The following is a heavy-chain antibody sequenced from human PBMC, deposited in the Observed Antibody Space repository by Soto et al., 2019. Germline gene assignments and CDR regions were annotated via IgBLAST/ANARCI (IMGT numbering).Heavy chain of an antibody. D-gene: IGHD3-22*01. Sequence: QVQLVQSGAEVKKPGASVKVSCKASGYTFPSYAMHWVRQAPGQRLEWMGWINAGNGNTKYSQKFQGRVTINRDTSASTAYMELISLRSEDTAVYYCASWYYYDSSGYSSLYYYYGMDVWGQGATVTVS. J-gene: IGHJ6*02. CDR2: INAGNGNT. CDR3: ASWYYYDSSGYSSLYYYYGMDV. CDR1: GYTFPSYA. V-gene: IGHV1-3*01.